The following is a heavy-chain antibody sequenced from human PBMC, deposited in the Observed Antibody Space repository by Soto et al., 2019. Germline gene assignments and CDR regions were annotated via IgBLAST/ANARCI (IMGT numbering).Heavy chain of an antibody. CDR2: ISAYNGNT. CDR3: ARKAGLMITFGGANFDY. CDR1: GYTFTSYG. D-gene: IGHD3-16*01. Sequence: ASVKVSCKASGYTFTSYGISWVRQAPGQGLEWMGWISAYNGNTNYAQKLQGRVTMTTDTSTSTAYMELRSLRSDDTAVYYCARKAGLMITFGGANFDYWGQGTLVTVSS. V-gene: IGHV1-18*04. J-gene: IGHJ4*02.